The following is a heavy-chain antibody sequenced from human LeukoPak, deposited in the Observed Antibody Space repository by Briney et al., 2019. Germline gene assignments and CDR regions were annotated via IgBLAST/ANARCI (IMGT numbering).Heavy chain of an antibody. CDR1: GITISSAW. J-gene: IGHJ4*02. CDR3: TTPPD. V-gene: IGHV3-15*01. CDR2: LKSDGDGGTT. Sequence: NPGGSLRLSCEASGITISSAWMSWVRQPPGKGFEYVARLKSDGDGGTTDHAAPVKGRFTISRDDSKNTLYLQMNSLTIEDTAVYYCTTPPDWGQGTLVTVSP.